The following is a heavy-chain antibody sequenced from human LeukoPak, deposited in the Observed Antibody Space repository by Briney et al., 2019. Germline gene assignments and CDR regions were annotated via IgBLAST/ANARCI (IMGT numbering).Heavy chain of an antibody. D-gene: IGHD3-10*01. J-gene: IGHJ4*02. CDR1: GFTFSSYW. CDR3: ARDRAYYGSGRDHFDN. CDR2: IKQDGSEK. Sequence: PGGSLRLSCAASGFTFSSYWMSWVRQAPGKGLEWVANIKQDGSEKYYVDSVKGRFTISRDNAKNLLYLQMNSLRADDTAVYYCARDRAYYGSGRDHFDNWGQGTLVTVPS. V-gene: IGHV3-7*04.